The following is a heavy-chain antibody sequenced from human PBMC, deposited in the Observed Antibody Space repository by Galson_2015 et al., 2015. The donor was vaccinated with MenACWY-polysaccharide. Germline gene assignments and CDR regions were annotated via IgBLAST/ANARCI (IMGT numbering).Heavy chain of an antibody. CDR2: ITDGAYST. V-gene: IGHV3-23*01. D-gene: IGHD6-13*01. CDR1: GFTFSSYA. J-gene: IGHJ5*02. CDR3: AKGIQAGGWSWYFDR. Sequence: SLRLSCAASGFTFSSYAMTWVRQAPGKGLEWVSSITDGAYSTYYADSVKGRFTISRDNSKNTLYLQMNSLRAEDTAVYYCAKGIQAGGWSWYFDRGGQGTRIIVSS.